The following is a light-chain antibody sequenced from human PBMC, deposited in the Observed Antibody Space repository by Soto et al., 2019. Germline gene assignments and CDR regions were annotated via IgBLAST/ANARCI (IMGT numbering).Light chain of an antibody. J-gene: IGKJ3*01. V-gene: IGKV1-27*01. CDR2: AAS. Sequence: DIQMTQSPSSLSASVGDTVTITCRASQGISSSLAWYQQKAGKVPDLLIYAASTLQSGVPSHFSGSGSGTDFTLTISSLQPEDVATYYCQEYHSPPFTFGPGTRGEIK. CDR1: QGISSS. CDR3: QEYHSPPFT.